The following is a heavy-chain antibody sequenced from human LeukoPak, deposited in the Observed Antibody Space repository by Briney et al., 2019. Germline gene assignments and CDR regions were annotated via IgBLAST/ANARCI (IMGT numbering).Heavy chain of an antibody. CDR2: IYHSGST. D-gene: IGHD6-6*01. J-gene: IGHJ6*03. CDR3: ARLYQNYSSSSDRAWGYMDV. Sequence: KTSETLSLTCTVSGYSISSGYYWGWIRQPPGKGLEWIGSIYHSGSTYYNPSLKSRVTISVDTSKNQFSLKLSSVTAADTAVYYCARLYQNYSSSSDRAWGYMDVWGKGTTVTVSS. V-gene: IGHV4-38-2*02. CDR1: GYSISSGYY.